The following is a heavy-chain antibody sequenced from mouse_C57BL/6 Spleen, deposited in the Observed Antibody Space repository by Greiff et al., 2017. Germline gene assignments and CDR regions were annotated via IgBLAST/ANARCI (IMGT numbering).Heavy chain of an antibody. CDR1: GFNINDDY. Sequence: VQLQQSGAELVRPGASVKLSCTASGFNINDDYMHWVKQRPEQGLEWIGWIDPENGDTESASKFQGKATITADTSSNTAYLQLSSLTAEDTAVYYCTTGIDYWGQGTTLTVSS. CDR3: TTGIDY. D-gene: IGHD4-1*01. V-gene: IGHV14-4*01. CDR2: IDPENGDT. J-gene: IGHJ2*01.